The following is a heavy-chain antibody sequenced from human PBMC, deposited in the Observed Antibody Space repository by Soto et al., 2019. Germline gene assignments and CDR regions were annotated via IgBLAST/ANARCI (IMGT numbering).Heavy chain of an antibody. CDR1: GFTFSSYG. CDR2: ISYDGSNK. Sequence: QVQLVESGGGVVQPGRSLRLSCAASGFTFSSYGMHWVRQAPGKGLEWVAVISYDGSNKYYADSVKGRFTISRDNSKNTLYLQMNSLRAEDTAVYYCAKDRDEDYYDSSGYYADWGQGTLVTVSS. J-gene: IGHJ4*02. D-gene: IGHD3-22*01. CDR3: AKDRDEDYYDSSGYYAD. V-gene: IGHV3-30*18.